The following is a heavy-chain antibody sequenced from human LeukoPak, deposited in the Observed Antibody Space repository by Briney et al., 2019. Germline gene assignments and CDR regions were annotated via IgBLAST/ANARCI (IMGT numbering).Heavy chain of an antibody. Sequence: GSLRLSCAASGFTFSSYEMNWVRQAPGKGLEWVSYISSSGSTIYYAESVKGRFTISRDNSKNTLYLQMNSLRAEDTAVYYCAKGPYDYVWGAYMDVWGKGTTVTVSS. D-gene: IGHD3-16*01. CDR3: AKGPYDYVWGAYMDV. CDR2: ISSSGSTI. J-gene: IGHJ6*03. CDR1: GFTFSSYE. V-gene: IGHV3-48*03.